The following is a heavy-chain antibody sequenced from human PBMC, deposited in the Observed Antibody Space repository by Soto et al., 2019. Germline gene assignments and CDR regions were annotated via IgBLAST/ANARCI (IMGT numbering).Heavy chain of an antibody. CDR3: ARDGIVLVPAAMDYYYYYGMDV. CDR1: GYTFTSYG. J-gene: IGHJ6*02. Sequence: ASVKVSCKASGYTFTSYGISWVRQAPGQGLEWMGWISAYNGNTNYAQKLRGRVTMTTDTSTSTAYMELRSLRSDDTAVYYCARDGIVLVPAAMDYYYYYGMDVWGQGTTVTVSS. CDR2: ISAYNGNT. V-gene: IGHV1-18*01. D-gene: IGHD2-2*01.